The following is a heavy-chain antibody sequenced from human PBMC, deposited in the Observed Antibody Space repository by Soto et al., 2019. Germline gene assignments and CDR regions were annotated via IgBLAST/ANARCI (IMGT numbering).Heavy chain of an antibody. D-gene: IGHD5-18*01. Sequence: SGPTLVNPTQTLTLTCTFSGFSLSTSGMRVSWIRQPPGKALEWLARIDWDDDKFYSTSLKTRLTISKDTSKNQVVLTMTNMDPVDTATYYCARIPDTRDAFDIWGQGTMVTVSS. CDR2: IDWDDDK. J-gene: IGHJ3*02. V-gene: IGHV2-70*04. CDR3: ARIPDTRDAFDI. CDR1: GFSLSTSGMR.